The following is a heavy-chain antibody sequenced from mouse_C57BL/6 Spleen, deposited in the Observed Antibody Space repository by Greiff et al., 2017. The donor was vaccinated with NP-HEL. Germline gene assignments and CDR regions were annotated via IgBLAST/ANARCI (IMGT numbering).Heavy chain of an antibody. D-gene: IGHD3-3*01. V-gene: IGHV1-80*01. J-gene: IGHJ4*01. CDR1: GYAFSSYW. Sequence: QVHVKQSGAELVKPGASVKISCKASGYAFSSYWMNWVKQRPGKGLEWIGQIYPGDGDTNYNGKFKGKATLTADKSSSTAYMQLSSLTSEDSAVYFCARAGTKDYAMDYWGQGTSVTVSS. CDR2: IYPGDGDT. CDR3: ARAGTKDYAMDY.